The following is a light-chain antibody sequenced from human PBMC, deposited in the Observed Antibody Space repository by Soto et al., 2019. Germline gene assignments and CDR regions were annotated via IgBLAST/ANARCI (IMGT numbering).Light chain of an antibody. CDR3: AAWDDSLNGWV. V-gene: IGLV1-44*01. Sequence: QSVLTQAPSASGTPGQRVTISCSGSSSNIGSNTVTWYQQVPGTAPKLLIYSNDQRPSGVPDRVSGSKSGTSAYLAIAGLQSEDEADYYCAAWDDSLNGWVFGGGTKVTVL. CDR2: SND. CDR1: SSNIGSNT. J-gene: IGLJ3*02.